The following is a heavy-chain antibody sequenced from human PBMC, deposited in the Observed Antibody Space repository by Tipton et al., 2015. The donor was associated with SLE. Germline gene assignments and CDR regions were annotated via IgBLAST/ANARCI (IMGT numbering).Heavy chain of an antibody. CDR1: GGSISSYY. J-gene: IGHJ3*02. V-gene: IGHV4-59*01. CDR2: IYYSGST. D-gene: IGHD2/OR15-2a*01. Sequence: TLSLTCTVSGGSISSYYWSWFRQPPGKGLEWIGHIYYSGSTNYNPSLKSRVTISVDTSKNQFSLKLSSVTAADTAVYYCARDLLSDAFDIWGQGTMVTGSS. CDR3: ARDLLSDAFDI.